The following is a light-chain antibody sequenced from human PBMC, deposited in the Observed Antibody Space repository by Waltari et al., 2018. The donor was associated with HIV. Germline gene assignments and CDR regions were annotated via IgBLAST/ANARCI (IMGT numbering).Light chain of an antibody. Sequence: AGLSQPPSLSTGLGQTATPTCTGNSDHVGHQGAAWLQHHQGLPPRLLSHRNNNRPSGVSDRFSTATSGNTAFLTIRGLRSEDEADYFCSAWDSSLTGWIFGGGTQLAVL. J-gene: IGLJ2*01. V-gene: IGLV10-54*01. CDR3: SAWDSSLTGWI. CDR2: RNN. CDR1: SDHVGHQG.